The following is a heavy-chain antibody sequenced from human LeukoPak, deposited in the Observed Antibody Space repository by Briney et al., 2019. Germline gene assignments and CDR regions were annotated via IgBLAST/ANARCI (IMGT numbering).Heavy chain of an antibody. CDR3: AKDFWLYGSGSC. J-gene: IGHJ4*02. V-gene: IGHV3-30*18. CDR2: ISYDGSNK. D-gene: IGHD3-10*01. CDR1: GFTFSSYG. Sequence: GGSLRLSCAASGFTFSSYGMHWVRQAPGKGLEWVAVISYDGSNKYYADSVKGRFTISRDNSKNTLYLQMNSLRAEDTAVYYCAKDFWLYGSGSCGDQGTLVTVSS.